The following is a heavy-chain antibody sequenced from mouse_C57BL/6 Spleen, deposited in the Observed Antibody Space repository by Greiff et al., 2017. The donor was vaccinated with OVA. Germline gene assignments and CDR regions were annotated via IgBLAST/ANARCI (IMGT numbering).Heavy chain of an antibody. V-gene: IGHV1-9*01. D-gene: IGHD2-1*01. CDR3: ARYRIYYGNSGGDD. Sequence: VQLQQSGAELMKPGASVKLSCKATGYKFTGYWIEWVKQRPGHGLEWIGEILPGSGSTTYNEKFKGKATFTAATSSNTAYMQLSSLKTEDSAIYYCARYRIYYGNSGGDDWGQGTTLTVSS. J-gene: IGHJ2*01. CDR1: GYKFTGYW. CDR2: ILPGSGST.